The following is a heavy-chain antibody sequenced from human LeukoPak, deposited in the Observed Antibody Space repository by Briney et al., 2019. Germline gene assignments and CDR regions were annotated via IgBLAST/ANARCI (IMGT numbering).Heavy chain of an antibody. D-gene: IGHD3-22*01. CDR1: GGSLSSYY. Sequence: SETLSLTCSVSGGSLSSYYWSWVRQPPGKGLEWIGYIYYSGNTNSISIDTSKNQFSLQLSSVTAADTAVYYCARDRDSIGLRDSDLWGRGPLVTVSA. J-gene: IGHJ2*01. V-gene: IGHV4-59*01. CDR2: IYYSGNT. CDR3: ARDRDSIGLRDSDL.